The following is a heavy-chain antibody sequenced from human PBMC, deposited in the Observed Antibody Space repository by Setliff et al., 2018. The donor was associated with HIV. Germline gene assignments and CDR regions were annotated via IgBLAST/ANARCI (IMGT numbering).Heavy chain of an antibody. CDR3: ARVRQVSDYGDYDYYFDY. V-gene: IGHV4-38-2*01. D-gene: IGHD4-17*01. J-gene: IGHJ4*02. CDR1: GYSISSGSY. Sequence: PSETLSLTCAVSGYSISSGSYWARIRQPPGKGLEWIGSIYHSGTTYYNPSLKSRVTISVDTSKNQFSLKLSSVTAADTAVYYCARVRQVSDYGDYDYYFDYWGQGALVTVSS. CDR2: IYHSGTT.